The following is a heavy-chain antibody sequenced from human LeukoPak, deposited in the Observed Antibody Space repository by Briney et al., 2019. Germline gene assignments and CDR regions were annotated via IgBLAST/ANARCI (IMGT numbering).Heavy chain of an antibody. CDR1: GFTFSSYE. CDR3: ARVVVVAATFDY. Sequence: PGGSLRLSCAASGFTFSSYEMNWVRQAPGKGLEWVSYISSSGSTIYYADSVKGRFTISRDNAKNSLYLQMNSLRAEDTAVYYCARVVVVAATFDYWGQGTLVTVSS. CDR2: ISSSGSTI. D-gene: IGHD2-15*01. J-gene: IGHJ4*02. V-gene: IGHV3-48*03.